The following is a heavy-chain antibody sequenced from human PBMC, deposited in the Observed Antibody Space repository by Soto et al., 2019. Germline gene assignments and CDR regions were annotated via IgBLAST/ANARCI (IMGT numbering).Heavy chain of an antibody. V-gene: IGHV1-69*08. CDR3: TRIPRYSFPTSDPLDN. CDR2: ILPILGSL. CDR1: GGTFNTYT. J-gene: IGHJ4*02. Sequence: QVRLVQSGAEVKKPGSSVTVSCKASGGTFNTYTFSWVRQAPGQGLEWMGSILPILGSLNYAQRFQGRLSITADYSTTTAYMELSSLTSQDTAMYYCTRIPRYSFPTSDPLDNWGQGTLVTFSS. D-gene: IGHD4-4*01.